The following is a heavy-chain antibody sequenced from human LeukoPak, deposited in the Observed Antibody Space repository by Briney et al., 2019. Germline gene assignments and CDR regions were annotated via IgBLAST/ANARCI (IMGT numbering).Heavy chain of an antibody. CDR3: AGDRATSYSDY. Sequence: GTSLRLSCAASGFTFRSHGMHWVRQAPGKGLEWVAFIWYDGSNKYYTDSVKGRFTISRDNSKNTLYLQMNSLRAEDTAVYYCAGDRATSYSDYWGQGALVTISS. D-gene: IGHD1-26*01. V-gene: IGHV3-33*01. J-gene: IGHJ4*02. CDR2: IWYDGSNK. CDR1: GFTFRSHG.